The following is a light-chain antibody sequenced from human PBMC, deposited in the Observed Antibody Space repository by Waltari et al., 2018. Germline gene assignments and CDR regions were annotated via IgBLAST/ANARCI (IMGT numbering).Light chain of an antibody. J-gene: IGLJ2*01. CDR3: SSQSSNDVVL. CDR2: DVS. CDR1: SNDVGGYIS. Sequence: QSALTHPAPVSGSPGQSVTNFCAGTSNDVGGYISVSWYQAHPGQAPRVIIYDVSDRPSRGSDRFSGAKSGNTASLTISGLQAEDEADYYCSSQSSNDVVLFGGGTKLTVL. V-gene: IGLV2-14*01.